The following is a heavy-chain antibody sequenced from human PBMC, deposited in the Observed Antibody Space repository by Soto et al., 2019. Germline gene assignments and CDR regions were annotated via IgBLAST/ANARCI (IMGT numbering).Heavy chain of an antibody. Sequence: ASVKVSCKASGYTFTSYGISWVRQAPGQGLEWMGWISAYNGNTNYAQKLQGRVTMTTDTSTSTAYMELRSLRSDDTAVYYCARDPWVVTPSPAFDIWGQGTMVTVSS. CDR2: ISAYNGNT. CDR1: GYTFTSYG. J-gene: IGHJ3*02. D-gene: IGHD2-15*01. V-gene: IGHV1-18*01. CDR3: ARDPWVVTPSPAFDI.